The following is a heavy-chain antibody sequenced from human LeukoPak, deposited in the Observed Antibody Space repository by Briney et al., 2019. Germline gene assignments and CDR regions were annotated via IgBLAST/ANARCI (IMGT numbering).Heavy chain of an antibody. J-gene: IGHJ4*02. Sequence: SSETLSLTCAVSGGSISSGGYSWSWIRQPPGKGLEWIGYIYHSGSTYYNPSLKSRVTISVDRSKNQFSLKLSSVTAADTAVYYCARAHSSGLFLSYFDYWGQGTLVTVSS. CDR2: IYHSGST. V-gene: IGHV4-30-2*01. CDR1: GGSISSGGYS. CDR3: ARAHSSGLFLSYFDY. D-gene: IGHD6-19*01.